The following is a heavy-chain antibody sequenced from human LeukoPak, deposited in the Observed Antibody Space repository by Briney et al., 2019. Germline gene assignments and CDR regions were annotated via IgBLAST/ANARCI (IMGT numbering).Heavy chain of an antibody. CDR1: GGSISSSSYY. J-gene: IGHJ6*03. Sequence: PSETLSLTCTVSGGSISSSSYYWGWIRQPPGKGLEWIGSIYYSGSTYYNPSLKSRVTISVDTSKNQFSLKLSSVTAADTAVYYCAGLYCSSTSCYYMDVWGKGTTVTVSS. V-gene: IGHV4-39*07. CDR2: IYYSGST. CDR3: AGLYCSSTSCYYMDV. D-gene: IGHD2-2*01.